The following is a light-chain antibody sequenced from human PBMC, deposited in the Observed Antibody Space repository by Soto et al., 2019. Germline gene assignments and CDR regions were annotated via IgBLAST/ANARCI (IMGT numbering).Light chain of an antibody. CDR1: SSDVGSYNL. CDR2: EGS. V-gene: IGLV2-23*01. Sequence: QSVLTQPASVSGSPGQSITISCTGTSSDVGSYNLVSWYQQHPGKAPKLMIYEGSKRPSGVSNRFSGSKSGNTASLTISGLQAEDEADYYCCSYAGIITWVFGGGTKVTVL. CDR3: CSYAGIITWV. J-gene: IGLJ3*02.